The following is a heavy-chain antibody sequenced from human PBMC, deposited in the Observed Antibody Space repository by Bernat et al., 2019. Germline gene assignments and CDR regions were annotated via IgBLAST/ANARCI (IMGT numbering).Heavy chain of an antibody. V-gene: IGHV4-31*03. J-gene: IGHJ4*02. D-gene: IGHD5-12*01. CDR3: ARDGEGRWLQLGC. CDR1: GGSIRSGGYF. Sequence: QVQLQESGLGLVKPSQTLSLTCTVSGGSIRSGGYFWSWIRQHPGKGLEWIGSIDYSGTTHYSPSLKSRVSISVDASDNQFSLNLNSVTAADTAVYYCARDGEGRWLQLGCWGQGTLVTVSS. CDR2: IDYSGTT.